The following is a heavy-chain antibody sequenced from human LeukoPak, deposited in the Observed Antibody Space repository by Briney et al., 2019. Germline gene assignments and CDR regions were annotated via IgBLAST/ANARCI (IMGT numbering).Heavy chain of an antibody. CDR3: ARAATVTTLDAFDI. CDR2: IKQDGSEK. D-gene: IGHD4-17*01. Sequence: GGSLRLSCAASGFTFSSYWMSWVRQAPGKGLEWVANIKQDGSEKYYVDSVKGRFTISRDNAKNSLYLQMNSLRAEDTAVYYCARAATVTTLDAFDIWGQGTMVTVSS. J-gene: IGHJ3*02. V-gene: IGHV3-7*03. CDR1: GFTFSSYW.